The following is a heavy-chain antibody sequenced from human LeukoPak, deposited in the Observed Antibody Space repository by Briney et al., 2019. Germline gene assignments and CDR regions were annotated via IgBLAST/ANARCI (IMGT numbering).Heavy chain of an antibody. CDR2: IKSDGRT. CDR1: GFTFSNYW. J-gene: IGHJ1*01. V-gene: IGHV3-74*01. Sequence: PGGPLRLSCAAAGFTFSNYWMHRVRQAPGKGLVWVSRIKSDGRTNYADSVKGRFTISRDNAKNTVSLQMNSLRAEDTGVYYCARAPSEIGGYYPEYFRHWGQGTLVTVSS. CDR3: ARAPSEIGGYYPEYFRH. D-gene: IGHD3-22*01.